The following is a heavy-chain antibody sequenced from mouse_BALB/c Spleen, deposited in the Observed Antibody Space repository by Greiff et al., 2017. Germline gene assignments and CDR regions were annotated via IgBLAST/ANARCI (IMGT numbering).Heavy chain of an antibody. V-gene: IGHV1S137*01. Sequence: QVQLQQSGAELVRPGVSVKISCKGSGYTFTDYAMHWVKQSHAKSLEWIGVISTYYGDASYNQKFKGKATMTVDKSSSTAYMELARLTSEDSAIYYCAREGAIRGYPMDYWGQGTSVTVSS. CDR2: ISTYYGDA. J-gene: IGHJ4*01. CDR3: AREGAIRGYPMDY. CDR1: GYTFTDYA.